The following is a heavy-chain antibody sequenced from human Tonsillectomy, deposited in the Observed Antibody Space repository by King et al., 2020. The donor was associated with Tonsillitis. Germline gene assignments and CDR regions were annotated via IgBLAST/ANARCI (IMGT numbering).Heavy chain of an antibody. CDR2: IYSGGIT. CDR1: GFTVSSNY. D-gene: IGHD6-19*01. V-gene: IGHV3-53*04. J-gene: IGHJ6*02. CDR3: ARSKGGWLGSYYGIYV. Sequence: QLVQSGGGLVQPGGSLRLSCAASGFTVSSNYMSWVRQAPGKGLERVSVIYSGGITYYADSVKCRFTISRHNSKNTLYLQMNSLRAEDTAVYYCARSKGGWLGSYYGIYVWGQGNTVTVSS.